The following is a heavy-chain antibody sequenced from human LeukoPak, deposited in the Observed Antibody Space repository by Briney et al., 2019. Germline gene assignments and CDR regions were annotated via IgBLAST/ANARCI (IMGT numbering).Heavy chain of an antibody. V-gene: IGHV3-23*01. CDR2: ITGSGGST. Sequence: GGSLRLSCAASGFTFSSYAMSWVRQAPGKGLEWVSAITGSGGSTYYADSVKGRFTISRDNSKNTLYLQMNSLRAEDTAVYYCAKDTGIAVAGTFYYWGQGTLVTVSS. D-gene: IGHD6-19*01. CDR1: GFTFSSYA. CDR3: AKDTGIAVAGTFYY. J-gene: IGHJ4*02.